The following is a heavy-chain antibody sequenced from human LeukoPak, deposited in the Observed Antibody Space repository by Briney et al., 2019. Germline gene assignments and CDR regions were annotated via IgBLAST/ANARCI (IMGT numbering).Heavy chain of an antibody. V-gene: IGHV3-74*01. J-gene: IGHJ2*01. CDR1: GFIFRNFW. Sequence: GGSLRLSCAASGFIFRNFWMHWVRQAPGKGLVWVSRINSDGSSTDYADSVKGRFTISRDNAKNTLYLQMNSLRAEDTAVYYCARRYCSGGSCYSGWHFDLWGCGTLVTVSS. CDR2: INSDGSST. D-gene: IGHD2-15*01. CDR3: ARRYCSGGSCYSGWHFDL.